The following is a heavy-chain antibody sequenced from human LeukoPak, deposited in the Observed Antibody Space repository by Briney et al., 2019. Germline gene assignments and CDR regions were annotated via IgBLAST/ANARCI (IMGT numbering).Heavy chain of an antibody. Sequence: SETLSLTCTVSGGSITSGEHYCSWIRQHPGKGLEWIGYIYYSGSTYYNPSLKSRVTISVDTSKNQFSLKLSSVTAADTAVYYCARAPLSASPDYWGQGTLVTVSS. V-gene: IGHV4-31*03. CDR1: GGSITSGEHY. CDR3: ARAPLSASPDY. D-gene: IGHD2-2*01. CDR2: IYYSGST. J-gene: IGHJ4*02.